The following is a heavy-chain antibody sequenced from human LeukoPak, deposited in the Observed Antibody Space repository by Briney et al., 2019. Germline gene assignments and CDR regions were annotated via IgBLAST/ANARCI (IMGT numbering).Heavy chain of an antibody. J-gene: IGHJ4*02. CDR1: GGSFSGYY. CDR3: ARGRRGSGSYYRLPFDY. Sequence: PSETLSLTCAVYGGSFSGYYWSWIRQPPGKGLEWIGEINHSGSTNYNPSLKSRVTIPVDTSKNQFSLKLSSVTAADTAVYYCARGRRGSGSYYRLPFDYWGQGTLVTVSS. V-gene: IGHV4-34*01. D-gene: IGHD3-10*01. CDR2: INHSGST.